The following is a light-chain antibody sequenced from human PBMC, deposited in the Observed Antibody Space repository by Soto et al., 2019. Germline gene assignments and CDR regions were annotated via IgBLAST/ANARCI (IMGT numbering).Light chain of an antibody. J-gene: IGKJ4*01. CDR3: QHYGSAPPLH. V-gene: IGKV3-20*01. Sequence: EFVLTQSPGTLSLSPGERATLSCRASQSVSSTFLAWYQQKPGQPPRLLIYGASTRGTGIPDRFSGSGSGTDLTLTISRLEPEDFAVYFCQHYGSAPPLHFGGGTKVEIK. CDR1: QSVSSTF. CDR2: GAS.